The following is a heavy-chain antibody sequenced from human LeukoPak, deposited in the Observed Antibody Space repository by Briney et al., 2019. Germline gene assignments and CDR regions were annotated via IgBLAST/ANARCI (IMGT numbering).Heavy chain of an antibody. D-gene: IGHD2-2*02. CDR1: GYTFTSYG. Sequence: ASVKVSCKASGYTFTSYGISWVRQAPGQGLEWXXXXSAYNGNTNYAQKLQGRVTMTTDTSTSTAYMELRSLRSDDTAVYYCARDFCSSTSCYTFSWFDPWGQGTLVTVSS. CDR2: XSAYNGNT. CDR3: ARDFCSSTSCYTFSWFDP. J-gene: IGHJ5*02. V-gene: IGHV1-18*01.